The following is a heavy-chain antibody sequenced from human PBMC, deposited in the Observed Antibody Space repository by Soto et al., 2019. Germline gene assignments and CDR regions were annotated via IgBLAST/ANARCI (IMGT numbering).Heavy chain of an antibody. Sequence: QVQLVESGGGVVQPGRSLRLSCAASGFTFSMYVMHWVRQAPGKGLEWVAVMAYDGNREYYGDSVKCRFFVSRDNSKNTLYLQMNNLRPEDTAVYYCARVGGSFYGSWDSWGQGDLVTVSS. D-gene: IGHD1-26*01. CDR3: ARVGGSFYGSWDS. CDR1: GFTFSMYV. J-gene: IGHJ4*02. CDR2: MAYDGNRE. V-gene: IGHV3-30-3*01.